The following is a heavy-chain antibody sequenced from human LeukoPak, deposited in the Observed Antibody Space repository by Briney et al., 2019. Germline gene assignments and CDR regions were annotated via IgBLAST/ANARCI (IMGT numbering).Heavy chain of an antibody. V-gene: IGHV3-66*01. Sequence: GGSLRLSCAASGFTVSSNYMSWVRQAPGKGLEWVSVIYSGGSTYYADSVKGRFTISRDNSKNTLYLQMNSLRAEDTAVYYCARGQILRTYYYGSLGEYWGQGTLVTVSS. J-gene: IGHJ4*02. CDR2: IYSGGST. D-gene: IGHD3-10*01. CDR1: GFTVSSNY. CDR3: ARGQILRTYYYGSLGEY.